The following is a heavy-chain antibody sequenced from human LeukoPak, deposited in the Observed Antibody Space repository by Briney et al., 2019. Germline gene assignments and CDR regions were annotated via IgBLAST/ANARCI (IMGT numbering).Heavy chain of an antibody. CDR2: IYTSGST. CDR1: GGSISSYY. D-gene: IGHD6-13*01. CDR3: ARRDSSSWYLDY. Sequence: SETLSLTCTVSGGSISSYYWSWIRQPAGKGLEWIGRIYTSGSTNYNPSLKSRVTMSVDTSKNQFSLKVNSVTAADTAVYYCARRDSSSWYLDYWGQGTLVTVSS. J-gene: IGHJ4*02. V-gene: IGHV4-4*07.